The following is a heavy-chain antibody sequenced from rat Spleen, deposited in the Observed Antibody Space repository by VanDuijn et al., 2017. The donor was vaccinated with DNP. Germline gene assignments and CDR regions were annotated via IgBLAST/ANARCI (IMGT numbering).Heavy chain of an antibody. V-gene: IGHV5-7*01. CDR2: ISYNGGTT. Sequence: EVLLVESDGGLVQPGRSLKLSCAVSGFTFSDYYMAWVRQAPAKGLEWVATISYNGGTTYYRDSVKGRFTISRDNAQSTLYLQMDSLRSEDTATYYCARHRTISPYYYDMDAWGQGASVTVSS. CDR3: ARHRTISPYYYDMDA. J-gene: IGHJ4*01. CDR1: GFTFSDYY.